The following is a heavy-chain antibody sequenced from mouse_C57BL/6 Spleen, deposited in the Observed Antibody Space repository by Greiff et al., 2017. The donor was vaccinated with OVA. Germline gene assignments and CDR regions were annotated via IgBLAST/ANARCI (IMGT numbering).Heavy chain of an antibody. CDR1: GYAFSSYW. J-gene: IGHJ4*01. Sequence: VQLQQSGAELVKPGASVKISCKASGYAFSSYWMNWVKQRPGKGLEWIGQIYPGDGDTNYNGKFKGKATLTADKSSSTAYMQLSSLTSEDSAVYFCARGITTVDAMDYWGQGTSVTVSA. CDR2: IYPGDGDT. CDR3: ARGITTVDAMDY. V-gene: IGHV1-80*01. D-gene: IGHD1-1*01.